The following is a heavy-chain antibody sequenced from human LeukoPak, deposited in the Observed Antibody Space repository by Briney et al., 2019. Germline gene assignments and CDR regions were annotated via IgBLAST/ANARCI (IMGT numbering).Heavy chain of an antibody. J-gene: IGHJ3*02. V-gene: IGHV1-18*01. CDR1: GYTFTSYA. CDR2: ISAYNGNT. D-gene: IGHD2-15*01. Sequence: GASVKVSCKASGYTFTSYAISWVRQAPGQGLEWMGWISAYNGNTNYAQKLQGRVTMTTDTSTSTAYMELRSLRSDDTAVYYCARGEIVVVVAAMTIDAFDIWGQGTMVTVSP. CDR3: ARGEIVVVVAAMTIDAFDI.